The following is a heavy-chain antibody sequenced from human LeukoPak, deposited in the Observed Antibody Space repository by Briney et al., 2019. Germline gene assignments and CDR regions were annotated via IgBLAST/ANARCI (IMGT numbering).Heavy chain of an antibody. Sequence: GASVKVSCKASGYTFTSYDINWVRQATGQGLEWMGWMNPNSGNTGYAQKFQGRVTMTRNTSISTAYMELSSLRSEDTAVYYCASIVGATGAFDIWGQGTMVTVSS. CDR2: MNPNSGNT. V-gene: IGHV1-8*01. CDR3: ASIVGATGAFDI. CDR1: GYTFTSYD. J-gene: IGHJ3*02. D-gene: IGHD1-26*01.